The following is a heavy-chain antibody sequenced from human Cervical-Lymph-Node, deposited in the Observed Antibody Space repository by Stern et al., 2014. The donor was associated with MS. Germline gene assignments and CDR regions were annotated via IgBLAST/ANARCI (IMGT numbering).Heavy chain of an antibody. D-gene: IGHD3-10*01. J-gene: IGHJ6*02. V-gene: IGHV1-69*01. Sequence: QMQLVQSGAEVKKPGSSVKVSCKASGGTFSSYAFSWVRQAPGQGLEWMGGIIPIIGTANYAQRFQGRVTITADESTSTVYLELSSLRSQDTATYFCARGLTIVRGVTLGFWGQGTTVTVSS. CDR1: GGTFSSYA. CDR2: IIPIIGTA. CDR3: ARGLTIVRGVTLGF.